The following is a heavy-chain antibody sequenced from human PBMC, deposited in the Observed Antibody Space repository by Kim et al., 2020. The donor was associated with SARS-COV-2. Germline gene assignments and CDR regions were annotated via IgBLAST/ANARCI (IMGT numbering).Heavy chain of an antibody. CDR2: ISTSGTTM. D-gene: IGHD1-26*01. Sequence: GGSLRLSCEASGFTFSSYEMNWVRQAPGKGLEWVSYISTSGTTMYYADSVKGRFTISRDNAKNSLYLQMNSLRAEDTAVYYCARESLLFDYWGQGTLVTV. J-gene: IGHJ4*02. CDR1: GFTFSSYE. CDR3: ARESLLFDY. V-gene: IGHV3-48*03.